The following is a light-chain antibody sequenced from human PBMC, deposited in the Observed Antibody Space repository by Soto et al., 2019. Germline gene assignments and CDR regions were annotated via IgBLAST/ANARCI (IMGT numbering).Light chain of an antibody. CDR1: QGISSY. CDR3: QQLSTIPYT. Sequence: DIQLTQSPSFLSTSVGDRITITCRASQGISSYLAWYQQKPGKVPKLLIYAASTLQSGVPSRFSVSGSGTEFTLTISSLQPEDFATYYCQQLSTIPYTFGQGTILDIK. CDR2: AAS. J-gene: IGKJ2*01. V-gene: IGKV1-9*01.